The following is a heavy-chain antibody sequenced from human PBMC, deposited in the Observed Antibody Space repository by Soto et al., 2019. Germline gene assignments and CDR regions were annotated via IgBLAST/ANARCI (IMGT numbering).Heavy chain of an antibody. CDR1: GGSFSGYY. Sequence: SETLSLTCAVYGGSFSGYYWSWIRQPPGKGLEWIGEINHSGSTNYNPSLKSRVTISVDTSKNQFSLKLSSVTAADTAVYYCARGRGTTVKYYGMDVWGQRTTVTVSS. J-gene: IGHJ6*02. V-gene: IGHV4-34*01. CDR2: INHSGST. D-gene: IGHD4-17*01. CDR3: ARGRGTTVKYYGMDV.